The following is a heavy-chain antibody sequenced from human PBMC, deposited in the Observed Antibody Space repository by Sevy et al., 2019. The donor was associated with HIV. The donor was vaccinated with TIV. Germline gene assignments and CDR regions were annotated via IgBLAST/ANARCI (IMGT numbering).Heavy chain of an antibody. CDR2: INQDGSEI. CDR3: GRAMGV. J-gene: IGHJ6*02. CDR1: GISISSHW. Sequence: GGSLRLSCVGAGISISSHWMNWVRQSPGKGLEWVANINQDGSEIYYVGSVKGRFTISRDNARNSGYLQMHSLSVEDSGFYYRGRAMGVRGQGTTVTVSS. V-gene: IGHV3-7*01.